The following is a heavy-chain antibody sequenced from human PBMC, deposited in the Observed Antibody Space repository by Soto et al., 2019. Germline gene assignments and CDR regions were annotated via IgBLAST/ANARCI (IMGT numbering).Heavy chain of an antibody. Sequence: EVQLLESGAGLVHPWGSLRLSCAASGDTFSSYVMSWVRQAPGQGLEWVSVIRGSGGITYYADSVKGRFTISRDNSKTTLYLQRNSLRAEDTAVYYCANKPHGQAGSFDYWGQGTLVTV. D-gene: IGHD6-19*01. CDR3: ANKPHGQAGSFDY. CDR2: IRGSGGIT. J-gene: IGHJ4*02. CDR1: GDTFSSYV. V-gene: IGHV3-23*01.